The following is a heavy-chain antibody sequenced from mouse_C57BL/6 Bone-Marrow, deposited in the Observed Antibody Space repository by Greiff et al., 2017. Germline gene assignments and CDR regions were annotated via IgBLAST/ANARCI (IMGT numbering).Heavy chain of an antibody. CDR3: AKLGSYWDFDV. J-gene: IGHJ1*03. D-gene: IGHD4-1*01. V-gene: IGHV5-17*01. CDR2: ISSGSSTI. Sequence: EVMLVESGGGLVKPGGSLKLSCAASGFTFSDYGMHWVRQAPEKGLGWVAYISSGSSTIYYADTVKGRFTISRDNAKNTLFLKMTSLRSEDTAMYYCAKLGSYWDFDVWGTGTTVTVSS. CDR1: GFTFSDYG.